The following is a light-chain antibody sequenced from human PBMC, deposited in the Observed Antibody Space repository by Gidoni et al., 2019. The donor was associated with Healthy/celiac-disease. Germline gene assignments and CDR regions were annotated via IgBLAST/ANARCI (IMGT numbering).Light chain of an antibody. CDR1: SSNIGSNY. Sequence: QSVLNQPPSASGTPGQRVTISCSGSSSNIGSNYVYWYQQLPGTAPKLLIYRSKQRPSGVPDRFSGSKSGTSASLAISGLRSEDEADYYCAAWDDSLSGRVFGGGTKLTVL. J-gene: IGLJ2*01. V-gene: IGLV1-47*01. CDR2: RSK. CDR3: AAWDDSLSGRV.